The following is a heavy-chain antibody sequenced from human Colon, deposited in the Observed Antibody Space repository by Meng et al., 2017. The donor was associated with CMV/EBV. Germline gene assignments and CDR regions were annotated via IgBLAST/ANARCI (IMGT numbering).Heavy chain of an antibody. V-gene: IGHV3-43*01. Sequence: GGSLRLSCAGSEFAFDAFSMHWIRQAPGKGLEWVALINWDGGKTYYGDSVKGRFTISRDNSKKSLYLQMHSLRPEDTAIYYCAKDAYGSWSHFDYWGQGTLVTVSS. D-gene: IGHD3-10*01. CDR1: EFAFDAFS. CDR2: INWDGGKT. CDR3: AKDAYGSWSHFDY. J-gene: IGHJ4*02.